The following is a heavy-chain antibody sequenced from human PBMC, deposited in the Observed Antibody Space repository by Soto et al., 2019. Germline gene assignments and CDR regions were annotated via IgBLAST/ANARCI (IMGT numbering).Heavy chain of an antibody. CDR1: GFTFSSYA. CDR3: VKDIVVVPANRYGMDV. Sequence: GGSLRLSCSASGFTFSSYAMHWVRQTPGKGLEYVSAISSNGGSTYYADSVKGRFTISRDNSKNTLYLQMSSLRAEDTAVYYCVKDIVVVPANRYGMDVWGQGTTVTVSS. CDR2: ISSNGGST. V-gene: IGHV3-64D*06. D-gene: IGHD2-2*01. J-gene: IGHJ6*02.